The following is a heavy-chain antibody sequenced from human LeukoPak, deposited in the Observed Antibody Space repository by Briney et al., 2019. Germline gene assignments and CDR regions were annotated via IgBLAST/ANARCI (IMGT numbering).Heavy chain of an antibody. V-gene: IGHV4-39*01. CDR3: ARLGYYFDY. Sequence: SETLSLTCTVSGGSISSSSYYWGWIRQPPGKGLEWIGSIYYSGSTYYNPSLKSRVTISVDTSKNQFSLKLSSVTAADTAVYYCARLGYYFDYWGQGTLVTVSS. CDR1: GGSISSSSYY. J-gene: IGHJ4*02. CDR2: IYYSGST.